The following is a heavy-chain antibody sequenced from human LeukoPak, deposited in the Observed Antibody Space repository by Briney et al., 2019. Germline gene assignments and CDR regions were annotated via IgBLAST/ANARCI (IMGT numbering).Heavy chain of an antibody. CDR2: ISYDGSNK. Sequence: GGSLRLSCAASGFTFSSYAMHWVRQAPGKGLEWVAVISYDGSNKYYADSVKVRFTISRDNSKNTLYLQMNSLGAEDTAVYYCARASKAGYTAMVPLDYWGQGTLVTVSS. CDR3: ARASKAGYTAMVPLDY. D-gene: IGHD5-18*01. J-gene: IGHJ4*02. CDR1: GFTFSSYA. V-gene: IGHV3-30-3*01.